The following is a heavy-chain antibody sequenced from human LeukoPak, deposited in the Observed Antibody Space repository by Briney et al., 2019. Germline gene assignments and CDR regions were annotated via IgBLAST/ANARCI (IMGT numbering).Heavy chain of an antibody. CDR3: AREGSGIAARPLDY. J-gene: IGHJ4*02. D-gene: IGHD6-6*01. CDR2: IYPGDSDT. V-gene: IGHV5-51*01. CDR1: GYSFSTYW. Sequence: GESLKISCKGSGYSFSTYWIGWVRQKPGKGLEWMEIIYPGDSDTRYSPSFQGQVTISADKSISTAYMELSRLRSDDTAVYYCAREGSGIAARPLDYWGQGTLVTVSS.